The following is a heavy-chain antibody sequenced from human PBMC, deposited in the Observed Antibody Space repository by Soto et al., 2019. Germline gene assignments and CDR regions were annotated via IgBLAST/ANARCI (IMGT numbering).Heavy chain of an antibody. J-gene: IGHJ6*02. V-gene: IGHV4-34*01. Sequence: PSETLSLTCAVYGGSFSGYYWSWIRQPPGKGLEWIGEINHSGSTNYNPSLKSRVTISVDTSKNQFSLKLSSVTAADTAVYYCARGPFRSSSAPSHYYYYGMDVWGQGTTVTVSS. D-gene: IGHD3-22*01. CDR3: ARGPFRSSSAPSHYYYYGMDV. CDR2: INHSGST. CDR1: GGSFSGYY.